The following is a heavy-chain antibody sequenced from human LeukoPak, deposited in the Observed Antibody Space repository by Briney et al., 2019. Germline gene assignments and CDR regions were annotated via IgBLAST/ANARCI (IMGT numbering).Heavy chain of an antibody. CDR2: IYYSGST. J-gene: IGHJ6*02. Sequence: PSETLSLTCTVSGGSISSYYWSWIRQPPGKGLEWIGYIYYSGSTNYNPSLKSRVTISVDTSKNQFSLKLSSVTAADTAVYYCARDALDYGDYDSNSGIYYGMDVWGQGTTVTVSS. D-gene: IGHD4-17*01. CDR1: GGSISSYY. V-gene: IGHV4-59*01. CDR3: ARDALDYGDYDSNSGIYYGMDV.